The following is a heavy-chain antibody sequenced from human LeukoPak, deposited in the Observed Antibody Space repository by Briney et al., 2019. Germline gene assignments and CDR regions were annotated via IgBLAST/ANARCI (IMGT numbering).Heavy chain of an antibody. CDR2: IKSKTDGETT. CDR1: GFTFSNAW. J-gene: IGHJ4*02. V-gene: IGHV3-15*01. CDR3: TTEYASDDY. Sequence: GGSLRLSCAASGFTFSNAWMSWVRQAPGKGLEWVGRIKSKTDGETTDYAAPVKGRFTISRDDSKNTLYLQMNSLKTEDTAVYYCTTEYASDDYWGQGTLVTVSS.